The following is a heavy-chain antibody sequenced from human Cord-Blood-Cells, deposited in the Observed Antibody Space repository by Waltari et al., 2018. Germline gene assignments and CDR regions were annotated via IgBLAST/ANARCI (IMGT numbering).Heavy chain of an antibody. J-gene: IGHJ4*02. Sequence: QVQLQESGPGLVKPSETLSLTCPVPGYSISSGYYWGWIRAPPGKGLEWIGSIYHSGSTYYNPSLKSRVTISVDTSKNQFSLKLSSVTAADTAVYYCARVGGFGSGSYYFDYWGQGTLVTVSS. D-gene: IGHD3-10*01. CDR1: GYSISSGYY. CDR2: IYHSGST. CDR3: ARVGGFGSGSYYFDY. V-gene: IGHV4-38-2*02.